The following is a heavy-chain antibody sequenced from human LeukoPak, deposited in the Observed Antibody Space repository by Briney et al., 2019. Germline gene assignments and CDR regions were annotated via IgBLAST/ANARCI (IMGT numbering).Heavy chain of an antibody. CDR1: GFTFSSYG. D-gene: IGHD1-26*01. Sequence: PGGSLRLSCAASGFTFSSYGMHWVRQAPGKGLEWVAFIRYDGSNKYYADSVKGRFTISRDNSKNTLYLQMNSLRAEDTAVYYCAKDLVGATPTFFYYWGQGTLVTVSS. V-gene: IGHV3-30*02. J-gene: IGHJ4*02. CDR3: AKDLVGATPTFFYY. CDR2: IRYDGSNK.